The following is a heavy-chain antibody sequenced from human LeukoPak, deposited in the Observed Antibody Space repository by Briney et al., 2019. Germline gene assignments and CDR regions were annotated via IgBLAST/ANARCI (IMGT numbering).Heavy chain of an antibody. CDR1: GGSISSSSYY. Sequence: SETLSLTCTVSGGSISSSSYYWGWIRQPPGKGLEWIGSIYYSGSTYYNPSLKSRVTISVDTSKNQFSLKLSSVTAADTAVYYCARHRYGQWLVRYYFDYWGQGTLVTVSS. J-gene: IGHJ4*02. CDR3: ARHRYGQWLVRYYFDY. CDR2: IYYSGST. V-gene: IGHV4-39*01. D-gene: IGHD6-19*01.